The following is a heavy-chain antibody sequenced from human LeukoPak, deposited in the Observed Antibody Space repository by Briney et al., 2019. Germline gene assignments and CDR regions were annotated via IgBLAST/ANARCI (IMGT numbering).Heavy chain of an antibody. CDR2: NFPRDAET. CDR1: GYTFNTHW. CDR3: ARSDYHGNSFDY. V-gene: IGHV5-51*01. Sequence: GEALKISCKVSGYTFNTHWIGRVRPLPRKGLEWMGTNFPRDAETKYSPSFQGHVTISADKSIRNAYLQWRSLKASDTAMYYCARSDYHGNSFDYWGEGTLVSVSS. J-gene: IGHJ4*02. D-gene: IGHD4-23*01.